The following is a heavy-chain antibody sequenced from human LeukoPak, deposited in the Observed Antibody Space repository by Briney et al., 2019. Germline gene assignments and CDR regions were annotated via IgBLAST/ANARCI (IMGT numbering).Heavy chain of an antibody. CDR3: ARQTDSSSWIHPRYYFDY. V-gene: IGHV1-46*01. Sequence: GASVKVSCKASGYTFTSYYMHWVRRAPGQGLEWMGIINPSGGSTSYAQKFQGRVTMTRDTSTSTVYMELSSLRSEDTAVYYCARQTDSSSWIHPRYYFDYWGQGTLVTVSS. J-gene: IGHJ4*02. D-gene: IGHD6-13*01. CDR1: GYTFTSYY. CDR2: INPSGGST.